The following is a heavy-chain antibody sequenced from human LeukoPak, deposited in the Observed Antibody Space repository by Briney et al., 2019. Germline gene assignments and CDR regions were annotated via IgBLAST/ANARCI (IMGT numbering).Heavy chain of an antibody. D-gene: IGHD6-13*01. CDR1: GGSISSQY. CDR3: ARHSSTWYDFDY. CDR2: IYYSYSGST. Sequence: SETLSLTCTVSGGSISSQYWSWIRQPPGKGLEWIGYIYYSYSGSTNYNPSLKSRVTISVDTSKNQFSLKLSSVTAADTAVYYCARHSSTWYDFDYWGRGTLVTVSS. V-gene: IGHV4-59*08. J-gene: IGHJ4*02.